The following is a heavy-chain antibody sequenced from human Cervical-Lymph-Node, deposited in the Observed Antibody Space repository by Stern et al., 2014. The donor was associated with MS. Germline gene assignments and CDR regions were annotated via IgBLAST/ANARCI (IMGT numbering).Heavy chain of an antibody. D-gene: IGHD4-17*01. CDR3: ARDYGDYAFDY. J-gene: IGHJ4*02. Sequence: EVQLVESGAEVKKPGESLKISCKGSGYSFTANWIAWVRQMPGKGLEWMGISYPGDADTRYSPSFQDQVTISADKSISTAYLQWSSLKASDTAMYYCARDYGDYAFDYWGQGTLVTVSS. CDR1: GYSFTANW. V-gene: IGHV5-51*01. CDR2: SYPGDADT.